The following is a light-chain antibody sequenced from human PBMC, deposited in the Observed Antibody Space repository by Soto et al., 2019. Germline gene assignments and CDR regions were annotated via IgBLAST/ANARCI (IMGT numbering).Light chain of an antibody. V-gene: IGKV1-5*03. CDR3: QQRSNWPRT. CDR2: KAS. Sequence: DIQMTQSPSSVSGSVGDRVTITCRASQTISSWLAWYQQKPGKAPKLLIYKASTLKSGVPARFSGSGSGTDFTLTISSLEPEDFAVYYCQQRSNWPRTFGQGTKVDIK. CDR1: QTISSW. J-gene: IGKJ1*01.